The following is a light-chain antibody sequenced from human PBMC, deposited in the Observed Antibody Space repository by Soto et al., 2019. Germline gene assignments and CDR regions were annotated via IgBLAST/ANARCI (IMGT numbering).Light chain of an antibody. CDR1: TSDVGGSNY. CDR3: SSYTSSSTLGV. J-gene: IGLJ3*02. CDR2: DVS. V-gene: IGLV2-14*03. Sequence: QSVLTQPASVSGSPGQSITISCTGTTSDVGGSNYVSWYRQHPGKAPKLMIYDVSNRPSGVSNRFSGSKSGNTASLTISGLQAEDEADYYCSSYTSSSTLGVFGGGTKLTVL.